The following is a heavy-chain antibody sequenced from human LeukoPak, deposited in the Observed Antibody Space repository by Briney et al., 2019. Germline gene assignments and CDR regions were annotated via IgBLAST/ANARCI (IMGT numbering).Heavy chain of an antibody. J-gene: IGHJ5*02. CDR2: IRYDGSNK. D-gene: IGHD6-13*01. Sequence: PGGSLRLSCAASGFIFSSYGMHWVRQAPGKGLEWVAFIRYDGSNKYYADSVKGRFTISRDNSKNTLYLQMNSLRAEDTAVYYCATYSSSWRGWFDPWGQGTLVTVSS. CDR3: ATYSSSWRGWFDP. CDR1: GFIFSSYG. V-gene: IGHV3-30*02.